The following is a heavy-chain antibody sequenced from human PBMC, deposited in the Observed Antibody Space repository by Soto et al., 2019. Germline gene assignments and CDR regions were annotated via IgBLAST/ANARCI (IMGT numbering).Heavy chain of an antibody. CDR1: GFTISSYW. CDR2: INSDESST. V-gene: IGHV3-74*01. CDR3: ARSKATFGKNWFGP. D-gene: IGHD3-16*01. J-gene: IGHJ5*02. Sequence: PGGSLRLSCAASGFTISSYWMHWVRQAPGKGLVWVSRINSDESSTDYADSVKGRFTISRDNAKNTLYLQMNSLRAEDTALYYCARSKATFGKNWFGPWGQGTLVTVSS.